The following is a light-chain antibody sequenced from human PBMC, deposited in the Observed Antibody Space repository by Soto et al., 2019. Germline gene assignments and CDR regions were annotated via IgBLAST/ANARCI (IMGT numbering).Light chain of an antibody. CDR1: QGISSW. CDR2: AAS. Sequence: IPVNKSEFAVSASPGARVTITCRASQGISSWLAWYQQKPGKAPQLLIYAASSLQSGVPSMFSGSGSGTVFTLTISILHAEDSVTYYRQRANSLPFTFGGGTKL. CDR3: QRANSLPFT. J-gene: IGKJ4*01. V-gene: IGKV1-12*01.